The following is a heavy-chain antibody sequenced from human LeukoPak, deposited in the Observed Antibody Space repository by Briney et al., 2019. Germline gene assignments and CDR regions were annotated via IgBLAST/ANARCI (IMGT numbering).Heavy chain of an antibody. Sequence: GGSLRLSCAASGFTFSSYWMSWVRQAPGKGLEWVANIKQDGSEKYYVDSVKGRFTISRDNAKNSLYLQMNSLRAEDTAVYYCAREALVVVTQDPEYYYYGMDVWGKGTTVTVSS. CDR3: AREALVVVTQDPEYYYYGMDV. CDR2: IKQDGSEK. D-gene: IGHD2-2*01. V-gene: IGHV3-7*03. CDR1: GFTFSSYW. J-gene: IGHJ6*04.